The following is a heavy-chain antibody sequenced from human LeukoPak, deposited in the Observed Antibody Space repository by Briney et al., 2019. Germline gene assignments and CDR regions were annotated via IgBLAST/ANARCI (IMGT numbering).Heavy chain of an antibody. CDR2: IWYDGSNK. Sequence: GRSLRLSCAASGFTFSSYGMHWVRQAPGKGLEWVAVIWYDGSNKYYADSVKGRFTISRDNSKNTLYLQMNSLRAEDTAVYYCAKGMTTVPTFDYWGQGPLVTVSS. CDR3: AKGMTTVPTFDY. V-gene: IGHV3-33*06. D-gene: IGHD4-17*01. J-gene: IGHJ4*02. CDR1: GFTFSSYG.